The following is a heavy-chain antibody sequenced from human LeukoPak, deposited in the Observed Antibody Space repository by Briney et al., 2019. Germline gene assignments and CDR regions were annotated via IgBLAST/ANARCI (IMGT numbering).Heavy chain of an antibody. Sequence: PGGSLRLSCAASGFTFSSYSMTWVRQAPGKGLEWVSSISSSSSYIYYADSVKGRFTISRDNAKNTLYLQMNSLRAEDTAVYYCASLNYVWGSYRSLYYFDYWGQGTLVTVSS. J-gene: IGHJ4*02. V-gene: IGHV3-21*01. CDR3: ASLNYVWGSYRSLYYFDY. D-gene: IGHD3-16*02. CDR2: ISSSSSYI. CDR1: GFTFSSYS.